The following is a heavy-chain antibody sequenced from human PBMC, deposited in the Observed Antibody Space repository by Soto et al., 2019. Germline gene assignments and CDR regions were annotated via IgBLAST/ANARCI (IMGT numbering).Heavy chain of an antibody. Sequence: GASVKASCKASGYTFTSYGISWVRQAPGQGLEWMGWISAYNGNTNYAQKLQGRVTMTTDTSTSTAYMELRSLRSDDTAVYYCARGVLMVYATPHEWYYFDYWGQGTLVTVSS. J-gene: IGHJ4*02. CDR2: ISAYNGNT. V-gene: IGHV1-18*01. CDR1: GYTFTSYG. D-gene: IGHD2-8*01. CDR3: ARGVLMVYATPHEWYYFDY.